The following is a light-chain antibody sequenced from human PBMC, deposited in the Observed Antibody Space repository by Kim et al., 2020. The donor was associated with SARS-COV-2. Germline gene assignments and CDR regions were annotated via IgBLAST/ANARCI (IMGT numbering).Light chain of an antibody. CDR3: QQYYTMPLT. V-gene: IGKV4-1*01. Sequence: ATMNCKSSQSVLYSSNNKNFLAWYQQKSGQPPRLLISWASTRESGVPDRFSGSGSGTDFTLTISSLQAEDVAVYYCQQYYTMPLTFGGGTKVDIK. CDR1: QSVLYSSNNKNF. CDR2: WAS. J-gene: IGKJ4*01.